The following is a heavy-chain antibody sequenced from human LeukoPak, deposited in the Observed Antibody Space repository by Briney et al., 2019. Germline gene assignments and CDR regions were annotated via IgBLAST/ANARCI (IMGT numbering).Heavy chain of an antibody. CDR2: ISNDGTKK. J-gene: IGHJ4*02. V-gene: IGHV3-30-3*01. Sequence: GGSLRLSCAVSGLTFGSYTLHWVRQAPGKGLEWVALISNDGTKKFYADSVKGRFTISRDNSEDTVYLQMNSLRVEDTAVYYCARDRRGYYYDGNAFYFDYWGQGTRVTVST. CDR3: ARDRRGYYYDGNAFYFDY. CDR1: GLTFGSYT. D-gene: IGHD3-22*01.